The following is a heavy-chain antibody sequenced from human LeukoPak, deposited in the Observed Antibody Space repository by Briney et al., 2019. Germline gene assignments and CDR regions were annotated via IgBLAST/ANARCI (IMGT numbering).Heavy chain of an antibody. CDR1: GGSISSSSYY. J-gene: IGHJ5*02. Sequence: SETLSLTCTVSGGSISSSSYYWSWIRQPPGKGLEWIGYIYYSGSTYYNPSLKSRLTISVDTSKNQFSLKLSSVTAADTAVYYCASAPRIMVRGVKNWFDPWGQGTLVTVSS. CDR3: ASAPRIMVRGVKNWFDP. V-gene: IGHV4-30-4*01. D-gene: IGHD3-10*01. CDR2: IYYSGST.